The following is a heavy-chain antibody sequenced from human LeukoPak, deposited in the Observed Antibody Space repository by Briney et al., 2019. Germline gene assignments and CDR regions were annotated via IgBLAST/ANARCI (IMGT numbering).Heavy chain of an antibody. CDR3: AREQVAGRRSFDY. Sequence: ASVKVSCKASGYTFTRYSMHWVRQAPGQGLEWMGVINPSGGSTNYAQKSQGRVTVTRDTSTSTVYMDLSSLRSEDTAVYYCAREQVAGRRSFDYWGQGTLVTVSS. J-gene: IGHJ4*02. CDR1: GYTFTRYS. CDR2: INPSGGST. V-gene: IGHV1-46*01. D-gene: IGHD6-6*01.